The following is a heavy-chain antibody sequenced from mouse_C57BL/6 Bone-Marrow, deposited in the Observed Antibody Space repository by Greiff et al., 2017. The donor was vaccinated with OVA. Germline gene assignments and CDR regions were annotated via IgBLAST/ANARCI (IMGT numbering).Heavy chain of an antibody. CDR1: GFTFSDYY. CDR3: ARHKSTYFDY. J-gene: IGHJ2*01. V-gene: IGHV5-12*01. Sequence: EVKLVESGGGLVQPGGSLKLSCAASGFTFSDYYMYWVRQTPEKRLEWVAYISNGGGSTYYPDTVKGRFTISRDNAKNTLNLQMSRLKSEDTAMYYCARHKSTYFDYWGQGTTLTVSS. D-gene: IGHD5-1*01. CDR2: ISNGGGST.